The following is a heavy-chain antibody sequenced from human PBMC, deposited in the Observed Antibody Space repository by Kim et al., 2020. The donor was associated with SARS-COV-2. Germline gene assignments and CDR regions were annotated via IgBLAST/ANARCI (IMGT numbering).Heavy chain of an antibody. CDR3: ARQGRITMIDGWYFDL. D-gene: IGHD3-22*01. V-gene: IGHV5-51*01. CDR2: IYPGDSDT. J-gene: IGHJ2*01. CDR1: GYSFTSYW. Sequence: GESLKISCKGSGYSFTSYWIGWVRQMPGKGLEWMGIIYPGDSDTRYSPSFQGQVTISADKSISTAYLQWSSLKASDTAMYYCARQGRITMIDGWYFDLWGRGTLVTVSS.